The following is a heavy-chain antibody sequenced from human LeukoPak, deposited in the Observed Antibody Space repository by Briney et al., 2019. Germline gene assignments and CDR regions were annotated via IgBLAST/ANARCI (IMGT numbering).Heavy chain of an antibody. CDR1: GFTFTTSA. CDR2: IVVGSGNT. Sequence: ASVKVSCKASGFTFTTSAVQWVRQARGQRLEWIGRIVVGSGNTDHAQKFQGRLTITRDISTSTAYMELSSLTSDDTAVYYCAAVPNANAWYWDDAFDIWDQGTMVTVA. CDR3: AAVPNANAWYWDDAFDI. J-gene: IGHJ3*02. V-gene: IGHV1-58*01. D-gene: IGHD2-8*02.